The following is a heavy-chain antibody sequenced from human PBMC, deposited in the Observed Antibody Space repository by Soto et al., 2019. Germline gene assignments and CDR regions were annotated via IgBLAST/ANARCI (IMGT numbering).Heavy chain of an antibody. D-gene: IGHD2-15*01. Sequence: EVQMVESGGGLIQPGGSLKLSCAVSGFGVTESETYVSWIRQAPGKGLEWVAAFYRGGRRNYAASVKGRFVISRDKSETSVFLQLNLVSVEDTAVYYCAREGVVGATAKFDRWGQGTMVIVSP. CDR2: FYRGGRR. V-gene: IGHV3-53*03. CDR1: GFGVTESETY. J-gene: IGHJ5*02. CDR3: AREGVVGATAKFDR.